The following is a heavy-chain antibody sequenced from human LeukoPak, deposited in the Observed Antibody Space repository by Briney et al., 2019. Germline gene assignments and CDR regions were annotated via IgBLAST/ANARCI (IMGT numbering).Heavy chain of an antibody. Sequence: GGSLRLSCAASGFTFNTYTMNWVRQAPGKGLEWVSYISGSSGIIDYADSVRGRFTISRDNAKNSLYLQMNSLRADDTAVYYCAREGHYYDSSGYYNDAFDIWGQGTMVTVSS. CDR3: AREGHYYDSSGYYNDAFDI. D-gene: IGHD3-22*01. J-gene: IGHJ3*02. V-gene: IGHV3-48*01. CDR2: ISGSSGII. CDR1: GFTFNTYT.